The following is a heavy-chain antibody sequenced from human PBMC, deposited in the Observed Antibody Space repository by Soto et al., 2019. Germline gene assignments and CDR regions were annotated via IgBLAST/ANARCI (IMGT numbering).Heavy chain of an antibody. D-gene: IGHD3-9*01. J-gene: IGHJ4*02. V-gene: IGHV4-34*01. CDR2: INHSGST. CDR1: GGSFSGYY. CDR3: ARGFPYYDILTGTQKTYYFDY. Sequence: SETLSLTCAVYGGSFSGYYWSWIRQPPGKGLEWIGEINHSGSTNYNPSLKSRVTISVDTSKNQFSLKLSSVTAADTAVYYCARGFPYYDILTGTQKTYYFDYWGQGTLVTVSS.